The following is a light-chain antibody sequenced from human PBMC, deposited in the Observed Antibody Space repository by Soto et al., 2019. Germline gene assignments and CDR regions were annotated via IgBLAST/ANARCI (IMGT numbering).Light chain of an antibody. J-gene: IGKJ4*01. CDR1: QDISNY. Sequence: DIQMTQSPSSQSASVGDRVTITCQASQDISNYLNWYQQKPGKAPKLLIYDASNLETGVPSRFSGSGSGTYFTFTISSLQPEDIATYYCQQYDNLPLAFGGGTKVEIK. CDR2: DAS. V-gene: IGKV1-33*01. CDR3: QQYDNLPLA.